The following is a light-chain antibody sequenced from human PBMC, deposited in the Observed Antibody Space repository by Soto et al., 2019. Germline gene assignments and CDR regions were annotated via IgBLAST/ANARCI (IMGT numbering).Light chain of an antibody. CDR1: RSVSIN. J-gene: IGKJ4*01. CDR2: GAS. CDR3: QQYNGWPLT. V-gene: IGKV3-15*01. Sequence: EVVMTQSPATVSVSPGERTTLSCRASRSVSINLAWYQQKPGLAPRLLIYGASTRATGIPDRFSGSGSGTDFTLTISSLQAEDFAVYYCQQYNGWPLTFGGGTKVDIK.